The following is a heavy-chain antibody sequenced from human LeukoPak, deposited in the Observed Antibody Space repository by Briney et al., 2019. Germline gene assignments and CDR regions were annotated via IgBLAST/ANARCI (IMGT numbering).Heavy chain of an antibody. D-gene: IGHD2-8*01. CDR1: GGSISSHY. CDR3: ARDRLYCTNGVCYRAFDI. V-gene: IGHV4-59*11. Sequence: SETLSLTCTVSGGSISSHYWSWIRQPPGKGLEWIGYIYYSGSTKYNPSLKSRVTISVDTSKNQFSLKLSSVTAADTAVYYCARDRLYCTNGVCYRAFDIWGQGTMVTVSS. CDR2: IYYSGST. J-gene: IGHJ3*02.